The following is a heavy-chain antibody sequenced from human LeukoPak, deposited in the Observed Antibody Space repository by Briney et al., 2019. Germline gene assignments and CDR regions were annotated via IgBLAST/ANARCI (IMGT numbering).Heavy chain of an antibody. V-gene: IGHV4-39*07. J-gene: IGHJ3*02. D-gene: IGHD6-19*01. Sequence: SETLSLTCTVSGGSISSNTYYWGWIRQPPGKGLEWIGSIYYSGSTYYNPSLKSRVTISVDTSKNQFSLKLSSVTAADTAVYYCAREVNRKPGIAVAGTGFPAFDIWGQGTMVTVSS. CDR1: GGSISSNTYY. CDR3: AREVNRKPGIAVAGTGFPAFDI. CDR2: IYYSGST.